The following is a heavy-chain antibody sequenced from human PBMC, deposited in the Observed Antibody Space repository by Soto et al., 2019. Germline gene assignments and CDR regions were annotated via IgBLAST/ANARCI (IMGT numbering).Heavy chain of an antibody. J-gene: IGHJ4*02. Sequence: EVQLVESGGGLVKPGGSLRLSCAASGFTFSNAWMSWVRQAPGKGLAWVGRIKSKTDGGTTDYAAPVKGRFTISRDDSKNTLYLQMNSLKTEDTAVYYCTTAVPDIAVAGLPGHDYWGQGTLVTVSS. CDR3: TTAVPDIAVAGLPGHDY. CDR1: GFTFSNAW. D-gene: IGHD6-19*01. V-gene: IGHV3-15*01. CDR2: IKSKTDGGTT.